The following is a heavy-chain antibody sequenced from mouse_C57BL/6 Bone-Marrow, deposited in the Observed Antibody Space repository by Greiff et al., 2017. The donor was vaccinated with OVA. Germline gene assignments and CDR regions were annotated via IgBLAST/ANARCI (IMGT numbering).Heavy chain of an antibody. V-gene: IGHV4-1*01. CDR2: INPDSSTI. CDR1: GIDFSRYW. Sequence: EVKLLESGGGLVQPGGSLKLSCAASGIDFSRYWLSWVRRAPGKGLEWIGEINPDSSTINYAPSLKDKFIISRDNATNTLYLQLSKVRSEDTALYYCARRNDGGPWYFDVWGTGTTVTVSS. J-gene: IGHJ1*03. D-gene: IGHD2-12*01. CDR3: ARRNDGGPWYFDV.